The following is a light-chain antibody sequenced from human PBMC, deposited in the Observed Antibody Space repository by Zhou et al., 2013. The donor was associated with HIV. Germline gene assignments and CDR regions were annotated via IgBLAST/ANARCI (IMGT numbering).Light chain of an antibody. CDR1: LNIRES. CDR3: QQYNNYWT. J-gene: IGKJ1*01. Sequence: DIQMTQSPSSLSASVGDRVIISCRASLNIRESLNWYQHRPGKTPKLLIYHASTLQNGVPPRFSGSGSGTDFTLTVSSLQPEDFASYYCQQYNNYWTFGQGDQG. CDR2: HAS. V-gene: IGKV1-5*03.